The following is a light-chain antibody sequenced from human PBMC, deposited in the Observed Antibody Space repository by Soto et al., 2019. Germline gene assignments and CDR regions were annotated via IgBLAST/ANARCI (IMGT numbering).Light chain of an antibody. V-gene: IGLV4-69*01. CDR3: QTWGTGIQV. CDR1: SGHSNYA. Sequence: QPVLTQSPSASASLGASVKLTCTLSSGHSNYAIAWHQQQPEKGPRYLMRVNTDGSHTKGDGIPDRFSGSSSGAERYLTISSLQSEDDADYYCQTWGTGIQVFGGGTKLTVL. J-gene: IGLJ3*02. CDR2: VNTDGSH.